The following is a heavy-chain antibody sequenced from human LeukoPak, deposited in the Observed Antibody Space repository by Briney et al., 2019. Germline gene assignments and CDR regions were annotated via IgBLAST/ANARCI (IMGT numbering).Heavy chain of an antibody. V-gene: IGHV5-51*01. D-gene: IGHD2-21*02. Sequence: GESLKISCKGSGYSFTSYWIGWVRQMPGKGLEWMGIIYPGDSDTRYSPSFQGQVTISADKSISTAYLQWSSLKASDTAMYYCAREGWCGGHRYEFDYWGQGTLVTVSS. CDR2: IYPGDSDT. CDR1: GYSFTSYW. CDR3: AREGWCGGHRYEFDY. J-gene: IGHJ4*02.